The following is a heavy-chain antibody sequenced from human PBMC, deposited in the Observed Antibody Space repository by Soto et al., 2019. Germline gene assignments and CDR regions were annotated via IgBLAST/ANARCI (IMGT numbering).Heavy chain of an antibody. CDR1: GDSVSSHY. CDR3: AREPLAHSYFDF. V-gene: IGHV4-4*07. J-gene: IGHJ4*02. CDR2: LYNDERT. Sequence: PSETLSLTCTVSGDSVSSHYWSWIRQPAGKGLEWLGRLYNDERTNYNPSLKSRVTMPMDTSKNQFSLKLTSVTAADSAVYFCAREPLAHSYFDFWGQGIQVTVSS.